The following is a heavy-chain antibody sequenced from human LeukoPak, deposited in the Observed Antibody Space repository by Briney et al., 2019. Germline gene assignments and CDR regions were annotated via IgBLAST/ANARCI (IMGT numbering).Heavy chain of an antibody. V-gene: IGHV4-34*01. CDR3: ARRPRGVIIKSWFDS. CDR2: INHSGST. CDR1: GGSFTGYY. J-gene: IGHJ5*01. D-gene: IGHD3-10*01. Sequence: SETLSLTCAVYGGSFTGYYWSWIRQPPGKGLEWIGEINHSGSTNYNPSLKSRVPILLHTSKNHFSLNLSCVTAADTAVYYCARRPRGVIIKSWFDSWGQGTLVTVSS.